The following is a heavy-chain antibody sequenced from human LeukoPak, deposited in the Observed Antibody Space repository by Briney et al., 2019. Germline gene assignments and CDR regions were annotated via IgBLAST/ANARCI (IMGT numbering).Heavy chain of an antibody. V-gene: IGHV4-39*07. CDR1: GGSISSSSYY. J-gene: IGHJ4*02. D-gene: IGHD5-24*01. CDR3: ARAPNGYSPPLRY. CDR2: IYYSGST. Sequence: SETLSLTCTVSGGSISSSSYYWGWIRQPPGKGLEWIGSIYYSGSTYYNPSLKSRVTISVDTSKNQFSLKLSSVTAADTAVYYCARAPNGYSPPLRYWGQGTLVTVSS.